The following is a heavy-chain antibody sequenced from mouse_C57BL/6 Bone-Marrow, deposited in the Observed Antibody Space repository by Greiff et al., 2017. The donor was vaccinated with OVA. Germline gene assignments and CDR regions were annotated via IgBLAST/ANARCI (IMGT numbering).Heavy chain of an antibody. V-gene: IGHV1-82*01. D-gene: IGHD2-1*01. Sequence: QVQLKESGPELVKPGASVKISCKASGYAFSSSWMNWVKQRPGKGLEWIGRIYPGDGDTNYNGKFKGKATLTADKSSSTAYMQLSSLTSEDSAVYFCARSSLLPFDYWGQGTTLTVSS. CDR2: IYPGDGDT. CDR3: ARSSLLPFDY. CDR1: GYAFSSSW. J-gene: IGHJ2*01.